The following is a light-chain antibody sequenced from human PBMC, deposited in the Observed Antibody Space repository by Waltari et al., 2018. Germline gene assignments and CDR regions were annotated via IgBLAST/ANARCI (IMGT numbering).Light chain of an antibody. J-gene: IGKJ2*01. Sequence: EIVLTQSPATLSLYPGERATLSCRASQSVNHYLAWYQQKPGQAPRLLIYDASNRATATPARFSGSGSGTDFTLTISSLEPEDFAVYYCHHRSSWPYTFGQGTKLEIK. CDR1: QSVNHY. V-gene: IGKV3-11*01. CDR2: DAS. CDR3: HHRSSWPYT.